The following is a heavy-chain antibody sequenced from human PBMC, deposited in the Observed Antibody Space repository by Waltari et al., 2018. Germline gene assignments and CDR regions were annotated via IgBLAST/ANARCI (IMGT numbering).Heavy chain of an antibody. V-gene: IGHV3-30*02. CDR3: AKDRRLWSGHGGRFDY. CDR1: GFTFSSYG. J-gene: IGHJ4*02. CDR2: RRYDGSNK. Sequence: QVQLVESGGGVVQPGGSLRLSCAASGFTFSSYGMHWVRQAPGKGLEWVAFRRYDGSNKYYADSVKGRFTISRDNSKNTLYLQMNSLRAEDTAVYYCAKDRRLWSGHGGRFDYWGQGTLVTVSS. D-gene: IGHD3-3*01.